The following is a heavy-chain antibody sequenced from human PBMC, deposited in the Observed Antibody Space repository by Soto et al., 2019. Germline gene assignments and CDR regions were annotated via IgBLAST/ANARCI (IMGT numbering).Heavy chain of an antibody. V-gene: IGHV3-30-3*01. CDR1: GFTFSSYA. Sequence: GGSLRLSCAASGFTFSSYAMHWVRQAPGKGLEWVAVISYDGSNKYYADSVKGRFTISRDNSKNTLYLQMNSLRAEDTAVYYCARELLNSLLRFLEWLPRDVWGHGTTVTVSS. D-gene: IGHD3-3*01. CDR3: ARELLNSLLRFLEWLPRDV. J-gene: IGHJ6*02. CDR2: ISYDGSNK.